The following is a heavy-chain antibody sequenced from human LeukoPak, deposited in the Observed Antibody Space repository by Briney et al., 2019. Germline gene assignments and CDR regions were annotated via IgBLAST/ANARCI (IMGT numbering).Heavy chain of an antibody. D-gene: IGHD6-13*01. V-gene: IGHV4-34*12. Sequence: SETLSLTCTISGLSISEGSRYYWVWIRQPPGKGLEWIGEIIHSGSTNYNPSLKSRLTISLDTSKNQFSLILSSVTSADTAVYYCARRSAAAGNFDSWGQGTLVTVSS. CDR3: ARRSAAAGNFDS. CDR1: GLSISEGSRYY. J-gene: IGHJ4*02. CDR2: IIHSGST.